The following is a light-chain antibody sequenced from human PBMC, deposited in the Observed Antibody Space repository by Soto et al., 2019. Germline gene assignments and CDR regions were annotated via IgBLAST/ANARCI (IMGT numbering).Light chain of an antibody. CDR1: QTISTW. J-gene: IGKJ1*01. CDR2: DAS. CDR3: QQYSSFSRT. V-gene: IGKV1-5*01. Sequence: DIQMTHSPSTLSASVVYIVTITCRSSQTISTWLASYQQKPGKAPELLIYDASTLESGVPSRFSGSGSGTEFSLTISSLQPDDFATFYCQQYSSFSRTFGQGTKVDIK.